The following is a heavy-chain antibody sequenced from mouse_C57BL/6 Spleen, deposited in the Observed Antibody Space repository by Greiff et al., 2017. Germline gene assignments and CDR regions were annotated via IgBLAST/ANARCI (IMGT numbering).Heavy chain of an antibody. V-gene: IGHV1-61*01. CDR2: IYPSDSET. Sequence: QVHVKQPGAELVRPGSSVKLSCKASGYTFTSYWMDWVKQRPGQGLEWIGNIYPSDSETHYNQKFKDKATLTVDKSSSTAYMQLSSLTSEDSAVYYCARRGGDYFDYWGQGTTLTVSS. J-gene: IGHJ2*01. CDR3: ARRGGDYFDY. CDR1: GYTFTSYW.